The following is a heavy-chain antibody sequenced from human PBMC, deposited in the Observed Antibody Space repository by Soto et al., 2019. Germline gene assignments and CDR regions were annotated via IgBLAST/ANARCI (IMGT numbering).Heavy chain of an antibody. D-gene: IGHD3-16*01. Sequence: XETLSLPCTVSGCSTSSSRYYRGWIRQPPGKGLEWIGSIYYSGSTYYNPSLKRRVTTSVDTSKNQFSLKLSSVTAADTAVYYCARLPWEVCFFDPRSQGARVTVAS. J-gene: IGHJ5*02. CDR2: IYYSGST. V-gene: IGHV4-39*01. CDR1: GCSTSSSRYY. CDR3: ARLPWEVCFFDP.